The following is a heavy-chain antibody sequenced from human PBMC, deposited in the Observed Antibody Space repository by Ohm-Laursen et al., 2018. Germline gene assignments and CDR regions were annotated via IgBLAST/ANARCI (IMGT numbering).Heavy chain of an antibody. J-gene: IGHJ5*02. Sequence: GTLSLTCAVHGGSFSGYYWSWIRQPPGKGLEWIGEINHSGSTNYNPSLKSRVTISVDTSKNQFSLKLSSVTAADTAVYYCARADYYGSGRSIGNWFDPWGQGTLVTVSS. D-gene: IGHD3-10*01. CDR1: GGSFSGYY. CDR2: INHSGST. V-gene: IGHV4-34*01. CDR3: ARADYYGSGRSIGNWFDP.